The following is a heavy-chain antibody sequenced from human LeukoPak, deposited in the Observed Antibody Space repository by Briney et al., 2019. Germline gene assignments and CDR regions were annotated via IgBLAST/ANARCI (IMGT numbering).Heavy chain of an antibody. CDR1: GGSIGTYY. CDR2: IYYSGST. Sequence: PSESLSLTRTVSGGSIGTYYWSWIRRPPGKGLEWIGYIYYSGSTNYNPSLKSRVTISVDTSKNQFSLKLSSVTTADTAVYYCARYYYDNSGSIYAFDIWGQGTMVTVSS. CDR3: ARYYYDNSGSIYAFDI. J-gene: IGHJ3*02. V-gene: IGHV4-59*01. D-gene: IGHD3-22*01.